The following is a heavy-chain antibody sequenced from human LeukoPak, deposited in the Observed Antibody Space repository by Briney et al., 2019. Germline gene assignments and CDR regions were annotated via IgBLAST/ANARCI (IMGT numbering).Heavy chain of an antibody. V-gene: IGHV3-30*18. J-gene: IGHJ3*02. CDR2: ISYDGSNK. CDR3: AKACSGGSCYGAFDI. CDR1: GFTFSSYG. D-gene: IGHD2-15*01. Sequence: GGSLRLSCAASGFTFSSYGMHWVRQASGKGLEWVAVISYDGSNKYYADSVKGRFTISRDNSKNTLYLQMNSLRAEDTAVYYCAKACSGGSCYGAFDIWGQGTMVTVSS.